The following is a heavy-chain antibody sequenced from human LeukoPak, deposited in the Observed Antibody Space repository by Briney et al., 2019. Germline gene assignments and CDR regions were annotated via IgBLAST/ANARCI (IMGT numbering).Heavy chain of an antibody. CDR3: ARDPRAFGSSSPFDY. Sequence: PGGSLRPSCAASGFTFSSYGMHWVRQAPGKGLEWVAVIWSDGNNKYYADSVKGRFTISRDNSKDTLYLQMNSLRAEDTAMYFCARDPRAFGSSSPFDYWGQGTLVTVSS. V-gene: IGHV3-33*01. D-gene: IGHD6-6*01. CDR1: GFTFSSYG. CDR2: IWSDGNNK. J-gene: IGHJ4*02.